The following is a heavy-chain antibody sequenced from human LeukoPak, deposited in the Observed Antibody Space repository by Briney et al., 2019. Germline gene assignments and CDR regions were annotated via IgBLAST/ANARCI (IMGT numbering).Heavy chain of an antibody. D-gene: IGHD4-17*01. CDR1: GGSISSYY. CDR3: ARDSTVTTFQDAFDI. J-gene: IGHJ3*02. Sequence: SETLSLTCTVSGGSISSYYWSWIRQPPGKGLERIGYIYYSGSTNYNPSLKSRVTISVDTSKNQFSLKLSSVTAADTAVYYCARDSTVTTFQDAFDIWGQGTMVTVSS. CDR2: IYYSGST. V-gene: IGHV4-59*01.